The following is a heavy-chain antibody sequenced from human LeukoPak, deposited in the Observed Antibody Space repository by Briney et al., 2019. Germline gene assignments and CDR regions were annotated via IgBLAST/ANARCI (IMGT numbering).Heavy chain of an antibody. Sequence: PSETLSLTCTVSGGSISSYYWSWIRQPPGKGLEWIGYIYYSGSTNYNPSLKSRVTISVDTSKNQFSLELSSVTAADTAVYYCARTTVTTRAFDIWGQGTMVTVSS. V-gene: IGHV4-59*08. J-gene: IGHJ3*02. CDR3: ARTTVTTRAFDI. CDR1: GGSISSYY. CDR2: IYYSGST. D-gene: IGHD4-17*01.